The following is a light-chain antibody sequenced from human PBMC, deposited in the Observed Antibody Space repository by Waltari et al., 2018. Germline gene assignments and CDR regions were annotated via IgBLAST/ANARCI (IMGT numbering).Light chain of an antibody. CDR2: DVN. CDR3: SSYTRRSTLI. V-gene: IGLV2-14*03. Sequence: QSALTQPASVSGSPGQSITISCSGTSGDIGTYNSVAWFQQHPGKAPKILIHDVNQRASGLSDRFTGSKSGYTASLTISGLQAEDEADYYCSSYTRRSTLIFGGGTKVTVL. J-gene: IGLJ2*01. CDR1: SGDIGTYNS.